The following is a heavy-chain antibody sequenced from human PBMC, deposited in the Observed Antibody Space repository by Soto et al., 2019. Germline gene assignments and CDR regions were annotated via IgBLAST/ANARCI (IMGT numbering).Heavy chain of an antibody. CDR2: IKQDGSEK. Sequence: PVGSLRLSCAASGFTFSSYWMSWVRQAPGKGLEWVANIKQDGSEKYYVDSVKGRFTISRDNAKNSLYLQMNSLRAEDTAVYYCARIVVVITSDWFDPCGQRTLVTVSS. CDR3: ARIVVVITSDWFDP. D-gene: IGHD3-22*01. V-gene: IGHV3-7*01. CDR1: GFTFSSYW. J-gene: IGHJ5*02.